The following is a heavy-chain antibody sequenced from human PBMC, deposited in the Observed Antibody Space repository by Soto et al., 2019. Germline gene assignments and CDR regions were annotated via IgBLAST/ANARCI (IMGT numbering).Heavy chain of an antibody. Sequence: PLETLSLTCTVSGGSISSYYWSWIRQPPGKGLEWIGYIYYSGSTNYNPSLKSRVTISVDTSKNQFSLKLSSVTAADTAVYYCAGTTYYYDSSGSFDYWGQGTLVTVS. V-gene: IGHV4-59*01. D-gene: IGHD3-22*01. CDR3: AGTTYYYDSSGSFDY. J-gene: IGHJ4*02. CDR2: IYYSGST. CDR1: GGSISSYY.